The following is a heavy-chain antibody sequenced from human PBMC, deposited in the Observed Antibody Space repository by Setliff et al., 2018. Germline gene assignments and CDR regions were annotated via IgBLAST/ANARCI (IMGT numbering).Heavy chain of an antibody. V-gene: IGHV1-2*02. Sequence: GASVKVSCKASGYTFTGYSIHWVRQAPGQGLEWMGWITPNSGGTNYAQKFKGRVTMTRDTSITTVHMELRRLTSEDTGIYYCAKVKKPLIRGSGFDYWGRGTLVTVSS. J-gene: IGHJ4*02. CDR2: ITPNSGGT. CDR3: AKVKKPLIRGSGFDY. D-gene: IGHD2-8*01. CDR1: GYTFTGYS.